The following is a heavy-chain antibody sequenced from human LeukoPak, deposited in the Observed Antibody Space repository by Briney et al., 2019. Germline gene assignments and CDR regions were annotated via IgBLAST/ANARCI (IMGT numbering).Heavy chain of an antibody. V-gene: IGHV3-23*01. CDR2: ISGSGGST. J-gene: IGHJ4*02. Sequence: GGSLRLSCAASGFTFSSYAMSWVRQAPGKGLEWVSAISGSGGSTYYADSVKGRFIISRDNSKNTLYLQMDSLRAEDTAIYYCAKRSGVYSDDSGVFDYWGQGSLVTVSS. CDR3: AKRSGVYSDDSGVFDY. CDR1: GFTFSSYA. D-gene: IGHD4-11*01.